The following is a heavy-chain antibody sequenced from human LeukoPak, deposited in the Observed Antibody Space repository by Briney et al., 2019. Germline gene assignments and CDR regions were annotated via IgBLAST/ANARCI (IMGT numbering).Heavy chain of an antibody. D-gene: IGHD3-22*01. CDR2: IWYDGSNK. J-gene: IGHJ4*02. Sequence: EGSLRLSCAASGFTFSSYGMHWVRQAPGRGLEWGAVIWYDGSNKYYADSVKGRFTISRDNSKNTLYLQMNSLRAEDTAVYYCAKDLADYYDSSGYWSIDYWGQGTLVTVSS. V-gene: IGHV3-33*06. CDR1: GFTFSSYG. CDR3: AKDLADYYDSSGYWSIDY.